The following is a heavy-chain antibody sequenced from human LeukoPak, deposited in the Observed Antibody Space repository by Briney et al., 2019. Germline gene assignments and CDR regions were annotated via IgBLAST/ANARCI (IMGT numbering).Heavy chain of an antibody. Sequence: SGPTLVKPTQTLTLTCTFSGFSLSTSGVGVGWIRQPPGKALEWLALIYWDDDKRYSPSLKSRLTITKDTSKNQVVLTMTNMDPVNTATYYCAHLSYDGYNLQPLYDAFDIWGQGTKVTVSS. CDR2: IYWDDDK. D-gene: IGHD5-24*01. J-gene: IGHJ3*02. V-gene: IGHV2-5*02. CDR1: GFSLSTSGVG. CDR3: AHLSYDGYNLQPLYDAFDI.